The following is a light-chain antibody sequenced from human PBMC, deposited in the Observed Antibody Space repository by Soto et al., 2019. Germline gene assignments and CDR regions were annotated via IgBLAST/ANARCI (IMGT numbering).Light chain of an antibody. V-gene: IGKV3-11*01. J-gene: IGKJ2*02. CDR1: QSVDRY. CDR3: QQRGKWPST. Sequence: EGVFSQAPDTPSFSPGETATLSCRASQSVDRYVAWYQQKVGQAPRLLIYDAYSRATGVGARFTGSGSATDFSLTITSLKPEDFAVYYCQQRGKWPSTFGPGTKVDI. CDR2: DAY.